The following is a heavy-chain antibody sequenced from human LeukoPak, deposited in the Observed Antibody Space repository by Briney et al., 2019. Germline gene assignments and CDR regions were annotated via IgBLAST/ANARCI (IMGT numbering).Heavy chain of an antibody. V-gene: IGHV5-51*01. J-gene: IGHJ4*02. CDR1: GYSFTSYW. D-gene: IGHD5-12*01. CDR2: IYPGDSDT. Sequence: GESLKISCKGSGYSFTSYWIGWVRQMPGKGLEWMGIIYPGDSDTRYSPSFQDQVTISADKSISTAYLQWSSLKASDTAMYYCARHRLNSGYDFIPFDYWGRGTLVTVSS. CDR3: ARHRLNSGYDFIPFDY.